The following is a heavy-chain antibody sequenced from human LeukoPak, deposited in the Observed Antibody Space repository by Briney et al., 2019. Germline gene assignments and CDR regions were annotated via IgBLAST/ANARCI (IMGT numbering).Heavy chain of an antibody. D-gene: IGHD2-2*01. V-gene: IGHV3-30*03. CDR3: ARDRLKDIVVVPAAPYYYYYYGMDV. CDR2: ISYGGSDK. J-gene: IGHJ6*04. Sequence: GGSLRLSCAASGFTFSSYGMHWVRQAPGKGLEGVAVISYGGSDKYYADSVKGRFTISRDNAKNSLYLQMNSLRAEDTAVYYCARDRLKDIVVVPAAPYYYYYYGMDVWGKGTTVTVSS. CDR1: GFTFSSYG.